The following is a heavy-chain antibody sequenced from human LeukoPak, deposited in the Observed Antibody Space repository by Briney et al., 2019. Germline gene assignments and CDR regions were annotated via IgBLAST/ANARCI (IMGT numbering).Heavy chain of an antibody. CDR1: GYTFTSYY. CDR3: ARDLSYGDYNFDH. CDR2: ISPSGGST. Sequence: ASVKVSCTASGYTFTSYYMHWVRQAPGQGLEWMGIISPSGGSTTYAQKFQGRVTVTRDTSTSTIYMYLSSLRSEDTAVYYCARDLSYGDYNFDHWGQGTLVTVSS. D-gene: IGHD4-17*01. V-gene: IGHV1-46*01. J-gene: IGHJ4*02.